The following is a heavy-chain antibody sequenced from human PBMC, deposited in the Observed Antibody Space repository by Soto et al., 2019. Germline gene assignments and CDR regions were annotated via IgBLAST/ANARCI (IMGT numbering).Heavy chain of an antibody. Sequence: ASVKVSCKASGYTFTSYDINWVRQATGQGLEWMGWMNPNSGNTGYAQKFQGRVTMTRNTSISTAYMELSSLRSEDTAVYYCARLFGVTPRRAYYYYMDVWGKGTTVTVSS. CDR3: ARLFGVTPRRAYYYYMDV. CDR2: MNPNSGNT. V-gene: IGHV1-8*01. J-gene: IGHJ6*03. CDR1: GYTFTSYD. D-gene: IGHD3-3*01.